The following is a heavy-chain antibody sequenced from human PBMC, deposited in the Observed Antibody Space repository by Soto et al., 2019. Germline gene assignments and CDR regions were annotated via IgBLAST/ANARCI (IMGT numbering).Heavy chain of an antibody. J-gene: IGHJ5*02. D-gene: IGHD3-3*01. CDR2: ISAYNGNT. V-gene: IGHV1-18*01. CDR3: ARDQYYDFWSGYYDWFDP. Sequence: QVQLVQSGAEVKKPGASVKVSCKASGYTFTSYGISWVRQAPGQGLEWMGWISAYNGNTNYAQKLQGRVTMTTDTSTSTAYMELRSLRSDDTAVYYCARDQYYDFWSGYYDWFDPWGQGTLVTVSS. CDR1: GYTFTSYG.